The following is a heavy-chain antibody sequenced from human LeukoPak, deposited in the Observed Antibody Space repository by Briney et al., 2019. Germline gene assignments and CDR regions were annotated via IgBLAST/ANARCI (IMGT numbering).Heavy chain of an antibody. D-gene: IGHD3-22*01. CDR2: ISYDGSNK. CDR3: ARAPHPFTMILWVGHMDV. Sequence: PGRSLRLSCAASGFTFSSYAMHWVRQAPGKGLEWVAVISYDGSNKYYADSVEGRFTISRDNSKNTLYLQMNSLRAEDTAVYYCARAPHPFTMILWVGHMDVWGKGTTVTVSS. CDR1: GFTFSSYA. V-gene: IGHV3-30*01. J-gene: IGHJ6*03.